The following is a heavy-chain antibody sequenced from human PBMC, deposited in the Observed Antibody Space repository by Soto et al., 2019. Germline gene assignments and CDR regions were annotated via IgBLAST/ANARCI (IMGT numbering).Heavy chain of an antibody. Sequence: SLRLSCAASGFSFSPYLMSWVRQAPGKGLEWVANIKQGGNEKFYVDSVKGRFTISRDNDKKSLYLQMDSLRVEDTAVYYCVGALTDEVAYYSYGVDGWGQGTTVTV. CDR3: VGALTDEVAYYSYGVDG. CDR2: IKQGGNEK. CDR1: GFSFSPYL. J-gene: IGHJ6*02. D-gene: IGHD2-21*01. V-gene: IGHV3-7*01.